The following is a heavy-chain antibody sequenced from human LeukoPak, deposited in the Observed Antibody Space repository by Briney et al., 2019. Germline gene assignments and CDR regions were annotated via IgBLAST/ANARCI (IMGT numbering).Heavy chain of an antibody. CDR2: IKSKTDGGTT. D-gene: IGHD1-1*01. CDR1: GFTFSNAW. J-gene: IGHJ4*02. CDR3: ARDGYGADY. V-gene: IGHV3-15*01. Sequence: GGSLRLSCAASGFTFSNAWMSWVRQAPGKGLGWVGRIKSKTDGGTTDYAAPVKGRFTISRDNSKNTLYLQMNSLRAEDTAVYYCARDGYGADYWGQGTLVTVSS.